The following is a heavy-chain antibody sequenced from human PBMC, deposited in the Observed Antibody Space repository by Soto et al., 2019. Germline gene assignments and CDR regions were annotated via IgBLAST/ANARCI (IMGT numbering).Heavy chain of an antibody. V-gene: IGHV4-61*01. CDR2: IHVSGST. Sequence: QVQLLESGPGLVKPSETLSLTCTVSGGSVSSGSYQWTWIRQPPGKGLEWIGYIHVSGSTNDNPSLKGRVTMSIDTSKNQFSLKLSSVTAADTAVYYCARDGHGMDVWGQGTKVTVSS. CDR1: GGSVSSGSYQ. CDR3: ARDGHGMDV. J-gene: IGHJ6*02.